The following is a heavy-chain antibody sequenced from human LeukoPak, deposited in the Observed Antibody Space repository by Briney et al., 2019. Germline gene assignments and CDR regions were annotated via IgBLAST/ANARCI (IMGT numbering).Heavy chain of an antibody. CDR3: ATRDYFERSAYYYYYFDY. V-gene: IGHV3-23*01. D-gene: IGHD3-22*01. CDR1: GFTFSSYA. Sequence: GGSLRLSCAASGFTFSSYAMSWVRQAPGKGLEWVSAISGSGGSTYYVDSVKGRFTISRDNSKNTLYLQMNGLRAEDTAVYYCATRDYFERSAYYYYYFDYWGQGILVSVSS. J-gene: IGHJ4*02. CDR2: ISGSGGST.